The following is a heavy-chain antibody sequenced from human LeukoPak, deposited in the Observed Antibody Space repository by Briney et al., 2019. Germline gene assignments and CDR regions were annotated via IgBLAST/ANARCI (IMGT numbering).Heavy chain of an antibody. V-gene: IGHV4-4*07. D-gene: IGHD2-2*01. Sequence: SETLSLTCTVSGGSISGYYWSWIRQPAGKRLQWIGRIYASGSTHYNPSLRSRVIMSMDTSKNQFALRLSSVTAADTAVYYCARARYQSRDVFDVWGQGTMGTVSS. CDR1: GGSISGYY. J-gene: IGHJ3*01. CDR2: IYASGST. CDR3: ARARYQSRDVFDV.